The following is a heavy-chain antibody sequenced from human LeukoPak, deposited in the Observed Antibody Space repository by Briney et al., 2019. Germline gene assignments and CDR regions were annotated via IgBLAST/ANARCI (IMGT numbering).Heavy chain of an antibody. J-gene: IGHJ6*03. CDR1: GFTFDDYG. CDR3: ARDGDYDTYYYYMDV. V-gene: IGHV3-20*04. D-gene: IGHD4-17*01. CDR2: INWNGGST. Sequence: GGALRLSCADSGFTFDDYGMSWVRQAPGKGLECVSGINWNGGSTGYADSVKGRFTISRDNAKKSLFLQIKRLRAEDTALYYCARDGDYDTYYYYMDVWGKGTTVTVSS.